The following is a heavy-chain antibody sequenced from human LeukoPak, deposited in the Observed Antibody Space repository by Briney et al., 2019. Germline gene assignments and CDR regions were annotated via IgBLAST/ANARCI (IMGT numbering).Heavy chain of an antibody. CDR1: GYTFTGYY. J-gene: IGHJ4*02. CDR2: INPNSGGT. Sequence: ASVKVSCKASGYTFTGYYMHWVRQAPGQALEWMGRINPNSGGTNYAQKFQGRVTMTRDTSISTAYVELSRLRSDDTAVYYCARDLEQYDFWSGYYPDYWGQGTLVTVSS. V-gene: IGHV1-2*06. D-gene: IGHD3-3*01. CDR3: ARDLEQYDFWSGYYPDY.